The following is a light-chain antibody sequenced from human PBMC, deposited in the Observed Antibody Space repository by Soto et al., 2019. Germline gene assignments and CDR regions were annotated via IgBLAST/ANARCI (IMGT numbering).Light chain of an antibody. CDR3: QSYDSSLRRVV. CDR2: GNS. J-gene: IGLJ2*01. V-gene: IGLV1-40*01. Sequence: QPVLTQPPSVSGAPGQRVTISCTGSSSNIGAGYDVHWYQQLPGTAPKLLIYGNSNRPSGVPDRFSGSKSGTSASLAITGLQAEDEADYYCQSYDSSLRRVVFGGGTKVTVL. CDR1: SSNIGAGYD.